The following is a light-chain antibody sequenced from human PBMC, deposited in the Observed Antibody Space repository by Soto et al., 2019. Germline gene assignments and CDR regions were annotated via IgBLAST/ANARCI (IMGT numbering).Light chain of an antibody. CDR2: GAS. CDR3: QQYGSSTGT. J-gene: IGKJ2*01. V-gene: IGKV3-20*01. CDR1: QSVSSSY. Sequence: EIVLTQSPGTLSLSPGERATLSCRASQSVSSSYLAWYQQKPGQAPRLLIYGASSRATGIPDRFSGSGSGTDFTLPISTLEPEDFALYYCQQYGSSTGTFGQGTKLEIK.